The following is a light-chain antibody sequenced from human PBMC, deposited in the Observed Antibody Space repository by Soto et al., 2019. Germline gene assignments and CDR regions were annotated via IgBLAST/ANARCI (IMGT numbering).Light chain of an antibody. CDR2: DAS. V-gene: IGKV1-39*01. Sequence: GDRATITCRASQSVTTRLAWHQHKPGKAPKVLIYDASNLQAGVPSRFSGSGSGTDFTLTISSLQPEDFATYYCQQSYSIPWTFGQGTKVDIK. J-gene: IGKJ1*01. CDR1: QSVTTR. CDR3: QQSYSIPWT.